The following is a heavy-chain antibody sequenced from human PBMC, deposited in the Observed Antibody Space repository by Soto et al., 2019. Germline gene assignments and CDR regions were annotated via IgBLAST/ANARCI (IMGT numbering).Heavy chain of an antibody. D-gene: IGHD5-18*01. CDR1: GGSISSSSYY. Sequence: SETLSLTCTVSGGSISSSSYYWGWIRQPPGKGLEWIGSIYYSGSTYYNPSLKSRVTISVDTSKNQFSLKLSSVTAADTAVYYCARLEDTAMVDYYYYGMDVWGQGTTVTVSS. CDR2: IYYSGST. J-gene: IGHJ6*02. V-gene: IGHV4-39*01. CDR3: ARLEDTAMVDYYYYGMDV.